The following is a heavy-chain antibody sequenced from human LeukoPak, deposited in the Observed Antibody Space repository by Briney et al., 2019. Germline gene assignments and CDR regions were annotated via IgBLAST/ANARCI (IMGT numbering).Heavy chain of an antibody. Sequence: SETLSLTCTVSGVSISSSTYYWGWIRQPPRKGLEWIGSIYYSGSTYYNPSLKSRVTISVDTSKNQFSLKLSSVTAADTAVYYCARAVGGSYEVGVDYWDQGTLVTVSS. D-gene: IGHD1-26*01. CDR3: ARAVGGSYEVGVDY. CDR1: GVSISSSTYY. J-gene: IGHJ4*02. V-gene: IGHV4-39*07. CDR2: IYYSGST.